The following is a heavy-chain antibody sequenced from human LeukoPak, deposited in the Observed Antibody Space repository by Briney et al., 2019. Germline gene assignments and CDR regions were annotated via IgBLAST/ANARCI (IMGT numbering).Heavy chain of an antibody. Sequence: GGSLRLSCAASGFTVSSNYTSWVRQAPGKGLEWVSVIYSGGSTYYADSVKGRFTISRDNSKNTLYLEMNSLRAEDTAVYYCARGPGIEDAFDIWGQGTMVTVSS. D-gene: IGHD1-14*01. J-gene: IGHJ3*02. CDR3: ARGPGIEDAFDI. V-gene: IGHV3-66*01. CDR2: IYSGGST. CDR1: GFTVSSNY.